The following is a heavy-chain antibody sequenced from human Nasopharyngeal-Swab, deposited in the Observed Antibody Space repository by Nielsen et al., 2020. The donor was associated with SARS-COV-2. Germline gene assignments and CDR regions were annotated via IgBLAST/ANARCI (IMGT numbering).Heavy chain of an antibody. D-gene: IGHD2-15*01. J-gene: IGHJ6*02. CDR3: AREGVVAVAGSDYYGMDV. Sequence: WLRQAPGQGLEGLGGIIPIFGTANYAQKFQGRVTITADESTSTAYMELSSLRSEDTAVYYCAREGVVAVAGSDYYGMDVWGQGTTVTVSS. CDR2: IIPIFGTA. V-gene: IGHV1-69*01.